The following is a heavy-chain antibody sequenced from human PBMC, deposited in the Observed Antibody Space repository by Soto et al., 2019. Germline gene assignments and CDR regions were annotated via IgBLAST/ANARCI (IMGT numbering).Heavy chain of an antibody. CDR1: GFTFGDYA. V-gene: IGHV3-49*03. J-gene: IGHJ2*01. D-gene: IGHD6-13*01. CDR2: IRSKANVVTT. Sequence: EVQVVESGGGLVQPGQSLGLSCTASGFTFGDYAMSWFRQAPGKGLEWVAFIRSKANVVTTEYAASVEGRFTISRDDAKSIAYLQINNLKTEEPAVYYFSRQQLVDWYFDLWCRGTHVTVAS. CDR3: SRQQLVDWYFDL.